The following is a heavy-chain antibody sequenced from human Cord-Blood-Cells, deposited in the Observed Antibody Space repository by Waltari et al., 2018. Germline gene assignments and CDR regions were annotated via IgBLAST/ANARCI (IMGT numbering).Heavy chain of an antibody. D-gene: IGHD3-22*01. J-gene: IGHJ6*02. CDR3: ASARITMIPRHGMDV. CDR1: GGTFSSYA. Sequence: QVQLVQSGAEVKKPGSSVKVSCKASGGTFSSYAISGVRQAPGQGLEWRGGIIPIFGTANYAQKFQGRVTITADESTSTAYMELSSLRSEDTAVYYCASARITMIPRHGMDVWGQGTTVTVSS. CDR2: IIPIFGTA. V-gene: IGHV1-69*01.